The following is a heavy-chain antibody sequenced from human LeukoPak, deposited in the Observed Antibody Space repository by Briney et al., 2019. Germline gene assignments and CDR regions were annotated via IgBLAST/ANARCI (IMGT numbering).Heavy chain of an antibody. CDR3: ARERYYSFDP. J-gene: IGHJ5*02. CDR1: GGSISSGGYY. Sequence: SETLSLTCTVSGGSISSGGYYWSWIRQHPGKGLEWIGYIYYSGSTYYNPSLKSRVTISVDTSKNQFSLKLSSVTAADTAVYYCARERYYSFDPWGQGTLVTVSS. D-gene: IGHD4-11*01. CDR2: IYYSGST. V-gene: IGHV4-31*03.